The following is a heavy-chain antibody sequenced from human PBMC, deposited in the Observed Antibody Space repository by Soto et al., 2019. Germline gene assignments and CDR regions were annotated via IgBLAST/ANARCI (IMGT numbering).Heavy chain of an antibody. D-gene: IGHD5-12*01. CDR2: IIPILGIA. CDR1: GGTFSSYT. Sequence: QVQLVQSGAEVKKPGSSVKVSCKASGGTFSSYTISWVRQAPGQGLEWMGRIIPILGIANYAQKFQGRVTITADKSTSTAYMELSSLRSADTAVYYCREGYDDSFDIWGQGTMVTVSS. V-gene: IGHV1-69*02. CDR3: REGYDDSFDI. J-gene: IGHJ3*02.